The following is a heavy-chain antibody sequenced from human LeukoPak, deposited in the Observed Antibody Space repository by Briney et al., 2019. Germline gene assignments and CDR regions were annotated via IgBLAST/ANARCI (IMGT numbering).Heavy chain of an antibody. J-gene: IGHJ6*03. CDR2: IYYSGST. V-gene: IGHV4-39*07. Sequence: PSETLSLTCTVSGGSISSSSYYWGWIRQPPGKGLEWIGSIYYSGSTNYNPSLKSRVTMSVDTSKNQFSLKLSSVTAADTAVYYCARSEAADYYYYYYMDVWGKGTTVTISS. CDR3: ARSEAADYYYYYYMDV. D-gene: IGHD6-13*01. CDR1: GGSISSSSYY.